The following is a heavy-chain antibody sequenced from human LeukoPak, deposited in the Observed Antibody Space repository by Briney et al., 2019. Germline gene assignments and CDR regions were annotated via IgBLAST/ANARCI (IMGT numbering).Heavy chain of an antibody. CDR3: AKDGVLWFGELRGAFDI. D-gene: IGHD3-10*01. CDR2: ISGSGGST. CDR1: GFTFSSYA. J-gene: IGHJ3*02. Sequence: GGSLRLSCAASGFTFSSYAISWVRQAPGKGLEWVSAISGSGGSTYYADSVKGRFTISRDNSKNTLYLQMNSLRAEDTAVYYCAKDGVLWFGELRGAFDIWGQGTMVTVSS. V-gene: IGHV3-23*01.